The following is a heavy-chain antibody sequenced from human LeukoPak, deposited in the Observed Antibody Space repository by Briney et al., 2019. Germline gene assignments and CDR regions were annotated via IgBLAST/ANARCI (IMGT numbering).Heavy chain of an antibody. CDR2: INHSGST. V-gene: IGHV4-34*01. Sequence: SETLSLTCAVYGGSFSGYYWSWIRQPPGKGLEWIGEINHSGSTNYNPSLKSRVTISVDTSKNQFSLKLSSVTAADTAVYYCARHNYGDYRMDFDYWGQGTLVTVSS. CDR3: ARHNYGDYRMDFDY. J-gene: IGHJ4*02. CDR1: GGSFSGYY. D-gene: IGHD4-17*01.